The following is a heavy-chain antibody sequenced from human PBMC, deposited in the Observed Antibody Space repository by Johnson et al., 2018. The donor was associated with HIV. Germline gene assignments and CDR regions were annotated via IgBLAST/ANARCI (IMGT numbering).Heavy chain of an antibody. D-gene: IGHD2-15*01. CDR3: AKVGATPSPEAFDI. CDR1: GFTVSSNY. CDR2: IYSGGST. J-gene: IGHJ3*02. Sequence: EVQLVESGGGLVQPGGSLRLSCTASGFTVSSNYMGWVRQAPGKGLEWVSVIYSGGSTYYTDSVKGRFTISRDNSKNTLYLQMNSLRAEDTAVYYCAKVGATPSPEAFDIWGQGTMVTVSS. V-gene: IGHV3-66*01.